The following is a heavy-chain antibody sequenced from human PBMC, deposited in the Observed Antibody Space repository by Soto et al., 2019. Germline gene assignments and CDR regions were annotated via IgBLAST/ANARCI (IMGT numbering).Heavy chain of an antibody. J-gene: IGHJ2*01. D-gene: IGHD3-22*01. CDR1: GGSISSGGYY. V-gene: IGHV4-31*03. Sequence: SETLSLTCTVSGGSISSGGYYWSWIRQHPGKGLEWIGYIYYSGSTYYNPSLKSRVTISVDTSKKQFSLKLSSVTAADTAVYDCASTAYYYDSSGYPYWYFDLWGRGTLVTVSS. CDR3: ASTAYYYDSSGYPYWYFDL. CDR2: IYYSGST.